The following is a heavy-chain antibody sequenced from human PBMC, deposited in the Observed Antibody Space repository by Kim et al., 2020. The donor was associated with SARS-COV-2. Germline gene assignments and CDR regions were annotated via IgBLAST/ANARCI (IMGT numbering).Heavy chain of an antibody. V-gene: IGHV3-33*01. CDR3: ARDRDGKGYDYRGLGY. Sequence: GGSLRLSCAASGFTFSSYGMHWVRQAPGKGLEWVAVIWYDGSNKYYADSVKGRFTISRDNSKNTLYLQMNSLRAEDTAVYYCARDRDGKGYDYRGLGYWGQGTLVTVSS. CDR1: GFTFSSYG. CDR2: IWYDGSNK. J-gene: IGHJ4*02. D-gene: IGHD5-12*01.